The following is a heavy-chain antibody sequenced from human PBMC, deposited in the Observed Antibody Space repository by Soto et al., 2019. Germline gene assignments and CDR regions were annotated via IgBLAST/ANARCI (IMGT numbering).Heavy chain of an antibody. CDR3: AADQRRNYWLPIDY. D-gene: IGHD1-7*01. CDR1: GFTFTLSA. V-gene: IGHV1-58*01. J-gene: IGHJ4*02. CDR2: IVVGSGNT. Sequence: SVRVSCTASGFTFTLSAVPWVRQALGQRLEWIGWIVVGSGNTNYAQKFQERVTITRDMSTSTAYMELSSLRSEDTAVYYCAADQRRNYWLPIDYWGQGTLVTVSS.